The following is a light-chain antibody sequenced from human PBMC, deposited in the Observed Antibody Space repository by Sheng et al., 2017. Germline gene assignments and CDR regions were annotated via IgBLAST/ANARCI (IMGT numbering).Light chain of an antibody. J-gene: IGKJ2*01. CDR2: GAS. V-gene: IGKV3-15*01. CDR1: QSVSSN. CDR3: QQYNNWPPMYT. Sequence: EIVMTQSPGTLSLSPGETATLSCRASQSVSSNLAWYQQKPGQAPRLLIYGASTRATGIPARFSGSGSGTEFTLTISSLQSEDFAVYYCQQYNNWPPMYTFGQGTKLEIK.